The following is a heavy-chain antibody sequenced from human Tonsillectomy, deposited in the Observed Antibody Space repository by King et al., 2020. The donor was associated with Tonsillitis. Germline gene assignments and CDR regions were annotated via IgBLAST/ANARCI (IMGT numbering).Heavy chain of an antibody. D-gene: IGHD5-18*01. Sequence: VQLVESGGGLVKPGGSLRLSCAASGVTLSSYSMNWVRQAPGKGLEWVSSISGSSRYIYYADSVKGRFTISRDNAKNSLYLQMNSLRAEDTAVYYCARTIQLGLGTAFDIRGQGTMVTVSS. J-gene: IGHJ3*02. CDR3: ARTIQLGLGTAFDI. V-gene: IGHV3-21*01. CDR1: GVTLSSYS. CDR2: ISGSSRYI.